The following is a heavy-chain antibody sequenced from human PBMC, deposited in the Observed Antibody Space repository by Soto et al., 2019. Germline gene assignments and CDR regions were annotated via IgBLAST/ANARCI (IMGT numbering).Heavy chain of an antibody. D-gene: IGHD3-10*01. CDR3: ARDLGYYGSGSYPHYGMDV. CDR1: GYIFTSRY. J-gene: IGHJ6*02. Sequence: ASVKVSCKASGYIFTSRYMHWVRQAPGQGLEWIGIINPSDGSTTYAQKLQGRVSMTRDKSKNTLYLQMNSLRAEDTAVYYCARDLGYYGSGSYPHYGMDVWGQGTTVTVSS. V-gene: IGHV1-46*01. CDR2: INPSDGST.